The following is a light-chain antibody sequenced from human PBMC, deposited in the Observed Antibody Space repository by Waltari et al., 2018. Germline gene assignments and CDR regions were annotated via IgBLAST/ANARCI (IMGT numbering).Light chain of an antibody. V-gene: IGKV3-11*01. CDR2: HVS. CDR3: QQRANWPPLT. CDR1: QSVSNF. Sequence: EIVLTQSPATLSLSPGERATLPCRASQSVSNFLAWYQQKPGQAPRLLIYHVSNRATGIPARFSGRGSGTDFTLTISSLEPGDSAIYYCQQRANWPPLTFGGGTRVEI. J-gene: IGKJ4*01.